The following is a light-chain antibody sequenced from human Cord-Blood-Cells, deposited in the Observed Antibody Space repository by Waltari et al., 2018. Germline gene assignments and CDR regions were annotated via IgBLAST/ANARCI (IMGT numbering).Light chain of an antibody. CDR3: AAWDDSLSGHV. CDR2: RNN. Sequence: QSVLTQPPSASGTPGQRVTISCSGSSSNIGSNYVYWYQQLPGTPPKLPIYRNNQRPSGVPVRFSGSKSGTSASLAISGLRSEDEADYYCAAWDDSLSGHVVGTGTKVTVL. J-gene: IGLJ1*01. CDR1: SSNIGSNY. V-gene: IGLV1-47*01.